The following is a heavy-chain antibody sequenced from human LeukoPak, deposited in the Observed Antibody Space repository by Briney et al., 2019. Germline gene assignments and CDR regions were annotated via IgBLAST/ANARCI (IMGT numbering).Heavy chain of an antibody. J-gene: IGHJ4*02. CDR2: ISGSGGST. D-gene: IGHD5-18*01. V-gene: IGHV3-23*01. Sequence: GGSLRPSCAASGFTFSSYAMSWVRQAPGKGLEWVSAISGSGGSTYYADSVKGRFTISRDNSKNTLYLQMNSLRAEDTAVYYCAKGDGYSYGRYFDYWGQGTLVTVSS. CDR1: GFTFSSYA. CDR3: AKGDGYSYGRYFDY.